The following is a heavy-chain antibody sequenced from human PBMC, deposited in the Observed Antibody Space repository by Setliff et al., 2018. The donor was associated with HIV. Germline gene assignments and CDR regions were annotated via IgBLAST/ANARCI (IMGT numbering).Heavy chain of an antibody. D-gene: IGHD3-10*01. J-gene: IGHJ5*02. CDR3: ARATSPRPMVRGGWFAP. CDR1: GFTFSSFA. V-gene: IGHV3-66*02. CDR2: IYSGGST. Sequence: PGGSLRLSCGASGFTFSSFAMNWVRYAPGKGLEWVSTIYSGGSTYHADSVKGRFTISRDNSKNTLYLQMNSLRAEDTAVYYCARATSPRPMVRGGWFAPWGQGILVTVSS.